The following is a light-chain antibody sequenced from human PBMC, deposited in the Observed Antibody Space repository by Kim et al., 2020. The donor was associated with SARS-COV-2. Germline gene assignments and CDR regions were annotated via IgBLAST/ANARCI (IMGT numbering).Light chain of an antibody. CDR3: NSRDSNDNVV. CDR1: SLRSDY. Sequence: VDLGQTVRITCQGDSLRSDYATWDKQKPGQAPILVIYGKNNRPSGIPDRFSGSSSGNTASLTITGTQAGDEADYYCNSRDSNDNVVFGGGTQLTVL. J-gene: IGLJ2*01. V-gene: IGLV3-19*01. CDR2: GKN.